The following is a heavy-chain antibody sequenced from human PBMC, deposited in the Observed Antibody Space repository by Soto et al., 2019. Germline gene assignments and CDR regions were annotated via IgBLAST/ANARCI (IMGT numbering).Heavy chain of an antibody. CDR2: MNPNSGNT. CDR1: GYTFTSYD. D-gene: IGHD3-22*01. CDR3: AMTYYYDSSDYFTAAFDT. Sequence: APVKGSCKSSGYTFTSYDINWVRQATGQGLEWMGWMNPNSGNTAYAQKFQGRVTMTRNTSISTAYMELSSLRSEDTAVYYCAMTYYYDSSDYFTAAFDTWCQGT. V-gene: IGHV1-8*01. J-gene: IGHJ3*02.